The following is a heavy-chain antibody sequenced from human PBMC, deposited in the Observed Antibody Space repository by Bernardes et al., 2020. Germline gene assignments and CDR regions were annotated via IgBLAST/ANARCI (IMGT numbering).Heavy chain of an antibody. CDR3: EKDAQKGGYYFDY. CDR2: ISCSGGTT. V-gene: IGHV3-23*01. CDR1: GFTFSIYA. Sequence: GGSLRLSCAASGFTFSIYAMSWVRQAPGKGLEWVSLISCSGGTTYYAASVKGRFTISRDNANNTLYLQMNSLRAEDTAVYYCEKDAQKGGYYFDYWGQGTLVTVSS. D-gene: IGHD3-16*01. J-gene: IGHJ4*02.